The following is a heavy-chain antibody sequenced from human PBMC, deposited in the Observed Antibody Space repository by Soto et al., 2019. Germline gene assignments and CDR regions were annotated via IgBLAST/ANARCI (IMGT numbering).Heavy chain of an antibody. CDR1: GGSISSTSYY. CDR3: ARRPYSSSPTNWFNP. Sequence: PSETLSLTCTVSGGSISSTSYYWGWIRQPPGKGLEWIGSIYYSGSTYYNPSLKSRVTMSVDTSKSQFSLKLSSVTAADTAVYYCARRPYSSSPTNWFNPWGQGTLVTVSS. D-gene: IGHD6-13*01. J-gene: IGHJ5*02. V-gene: IGHV4-39*01. CDR2: IYYSGST.